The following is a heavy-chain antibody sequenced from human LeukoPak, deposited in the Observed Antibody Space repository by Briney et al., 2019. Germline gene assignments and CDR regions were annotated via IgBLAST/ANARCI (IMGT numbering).Heavy chain of an antibody. D-gene: IGHD2-21*02. Sequence: SQTLSLTCTVSGGSISRGSYYWSWIRQPAGKGLEWIGRIYTSGSTNYNPSLKSRVTISVDKSKNQFSLKLTSVIAADTAVYYCARVPGSSCGGDCYFDYWGQGTQVTVSS. CDR2: IYTSGST. J-gene: IGHJ4*02. CDR3: ARVPGSSCGGDCYFDY. CDR1: GGSISRGSYY. V-gene: IGHV4-61*02.